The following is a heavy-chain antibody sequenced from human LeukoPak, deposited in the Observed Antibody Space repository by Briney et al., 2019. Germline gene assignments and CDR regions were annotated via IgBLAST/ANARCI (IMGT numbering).Heavy chain of an antibody. V-gene: IGHV4-61*09. D-gene: IGHD5-24*01. CDR2: INHSGNT. CDR3: ARRVRFGDGWVFDY. J-gene: IGHJ4*02. Sequence: SQTLSLTCTVSGGSISSGSYYWNWIRKPPGKGLEWIGEINHSGNTNYNASLKSRVTISVDTSKNQFSLKLRSATAADTAVYYCARRVRFGDGWVFDYWGQGTLVTVSS. CDR1: GGSISSGSYY.